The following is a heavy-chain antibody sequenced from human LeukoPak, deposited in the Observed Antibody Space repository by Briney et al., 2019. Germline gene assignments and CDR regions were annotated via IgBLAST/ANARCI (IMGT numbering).Heavy chain of an antibody. CDR2: INHSGST. Sequence: SETLSLTCAVYGGSFSGYYWSWIRQPPGKGLEWIGEINHSGSTNYNPSLKSRVTISVDTSKNQFSLKLSSVTAADTAVYYCARGPTRTRFLEWLLGNYFDYWGQGTLVTVSS. D-gene: IGHD3-3*01. V-gene: IGHV4-34*01. CDR3: ARGPTRTRFLEWLLGNYFDY. J-gene: IGHJ4*02. CDR1: GGSFSGYY.